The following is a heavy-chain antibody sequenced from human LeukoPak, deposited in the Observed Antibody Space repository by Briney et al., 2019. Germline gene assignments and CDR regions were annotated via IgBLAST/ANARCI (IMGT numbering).Heavy chain of an antibody. CDR3: ARRDSGFEFFDY. J-gene: IGHJ4*02. Sequence: GESLQISCKGSGYSFTNYWIGWVRQLPGKGLEWMGIIYPGDSDTRYSPSFQGQVTISADKSINTAYLQWNSLKAPDSATYYCARRDSGFEFFDYWGQGTLVTVSS. CDR2: IYPGDSDT. D-gene: IGHD5-12*01. CDR1: GYSFTNYW. V-gene: IGHV5-51*01.